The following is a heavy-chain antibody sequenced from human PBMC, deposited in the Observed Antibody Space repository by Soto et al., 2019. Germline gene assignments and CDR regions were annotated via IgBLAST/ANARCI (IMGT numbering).Heavy chain of an antibody. V-gene: IGHV1-18*01. D-gene: IGHD3-16*02. Sequence: ASVKVSCKASGYTFTSYGISWVRQAPGQGREWMGWISAYNGNTNYAQKLQGRVTMTTDTSTSTAYMELRSLRSDDTAVYYCAKDHAPPCADQSCYYYYGMDVWGQGTTVTVSS. CDR2: ISAYNGNT. CDR3: AKDHAPPCADQSCYYYYGMDV. J-gene: IGHJ6*02. CDR1: GYTFTSYG.